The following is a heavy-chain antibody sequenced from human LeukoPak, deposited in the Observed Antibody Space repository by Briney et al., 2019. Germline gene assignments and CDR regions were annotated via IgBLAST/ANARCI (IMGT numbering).Heavy chain of an antibody. CDR1: GFTFSSYA. V-gene: IGHV3-7*01. CDR2: IKQDGSEK. J-gene: IGHJ5*02. CDR3: ASWGPAAYCSNGSCS. D-gene: IGHD2-15*01. Sequence: GGSLRLSCAASGFTFSSYAMTWVRQAPGKGLEWVANIKQDGSEKYYVDSVKGRFTISRDNAKNSLYLQMNSLRVEDTAVYYCASWGPAAYCSNGSCSWGQGTLVTVSS.